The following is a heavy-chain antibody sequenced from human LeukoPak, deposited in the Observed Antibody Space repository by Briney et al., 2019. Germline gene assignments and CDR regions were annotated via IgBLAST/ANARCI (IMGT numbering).Heavy chain of an antibody. D-gene: IGHD1-7*01. CDR2: IIPIFGTA. J-gene: IGHJ6*02. V-gene: IGHV1-69*13. Sequence: SVKVSCKASGYTFTSYGISWVRQAPGQGLEWMGGIIPIFGTANYAQKFQGRVTITADESTSTAYMELSSLRSEDTAVYYCASGQLELRGYYYYYYYGMDVWGQGTTVTVSS. CDR3: ASGQLELRGYYYYYYYGMDV. CDR1: GYTFTSYG.